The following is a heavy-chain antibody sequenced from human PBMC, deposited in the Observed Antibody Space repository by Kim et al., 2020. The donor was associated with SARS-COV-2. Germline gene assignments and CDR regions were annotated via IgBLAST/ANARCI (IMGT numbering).Heavy chain of an antibody. CDR2: ISGSGGST. J-gene: IGHJ4*02. D-gene: IGHD3-3*01. CDR3: AKGYYDFWSGQAPWYYFDD. V-gene: IGHV3-23*01. Sequence: GGSLRLSCAASGFTFSSYAMSWVRQAPGKGLEWVSAISGSGGSTYYADSVKGRFTISRDNSKNTLYLQMNSLRAEDTAVYYCAKGYYDFWSGQAPWYYFDDWGQGTLVTFSS. CDR1: GFTFSSYA.